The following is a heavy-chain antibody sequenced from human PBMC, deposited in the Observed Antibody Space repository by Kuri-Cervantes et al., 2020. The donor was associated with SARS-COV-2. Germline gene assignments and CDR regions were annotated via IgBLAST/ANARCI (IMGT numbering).Heavy chain of an antibody. Sequence: GESLKISCAASGFTFSSYSMNWVRQAPGKGLEWVSSISSSSSYIYYADSVKGRFTISRDNAKNSLYLQMNSLRAEDTAVYYCAIGDSSSPHDAFDIWGQGTMVTDSS. CDR2: ISSSSSYI. CDR1: GFTFSSYS. V-gene: IGHV3-21*01. CDR3: AIGDSSSPHDAFDI. J-gene: IGHJ3*02. D-gene: IGHD6-6*01.